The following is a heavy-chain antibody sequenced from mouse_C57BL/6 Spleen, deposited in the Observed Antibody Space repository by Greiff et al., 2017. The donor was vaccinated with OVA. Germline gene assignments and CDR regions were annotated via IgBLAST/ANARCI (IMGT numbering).Heavy chain of an antibody. J-gene: IGHJ1*03. D-gene: IGHD1-1*01. CDR2: ISSGGDYI. CDR1: GFTFSSYA. CDR3: TRDRGYCGSPWYFDV. V-gene: IGHV5-9-1*02. Sequence: EVKLVESGEGLVKPGGSLKLSCAASGFTFSSYAMSWVRQTPEKRLEWVAYISSGGDYIYYADTVKGRFTISRDTARNTLYLQMSSLKSEDTAVYYCTRDRGYCGSPWYFDVWGTGTTVTVSS.